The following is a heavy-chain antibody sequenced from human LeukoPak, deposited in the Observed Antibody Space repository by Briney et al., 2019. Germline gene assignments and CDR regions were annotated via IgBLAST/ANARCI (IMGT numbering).Heavy chain of an antibody. V-gene: IGHV1-46*01. CDR2: INPSGGST. J-gene: IGHJ4*02. CDR3: ARGDRPGSSSGAGFN. Sequence: ASVKVPCKASGYTFTSYYMHWVRQAPGQGLEWMGIINPSGGSTSYAQKFQGRVTMTRDTSTSTVYMELSSLRSEDTAVYYCARGDRPGSSSGAGFNWGQGTLVTVSS. CDR1: GYTFTSYY. D-gene: IGHD6-6*01.